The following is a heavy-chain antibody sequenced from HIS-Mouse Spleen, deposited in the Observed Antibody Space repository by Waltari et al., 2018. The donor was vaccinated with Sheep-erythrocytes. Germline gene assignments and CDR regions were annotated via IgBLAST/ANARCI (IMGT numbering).Heavy chain of an antibody. CDR1: GGSFSGYY. CDR2: INHSGST. CDR3: ARALSIAARPNWFDP. J-gene: IGHJ5*02. D-gene: IGHD6-6*01. Sequence: QVQLQQWGAGLLKPSETLSLTCAVYGGSFSGYYWSWIRQPPGKGLEWIGEINHSGSTKYSPSRKSLVTKSVDTSKDQFSRRLGFVTAADRAVYYCARALSIAARPNWFDPWGQGTLVTVSS. V-gene: IGHV4-34*01.